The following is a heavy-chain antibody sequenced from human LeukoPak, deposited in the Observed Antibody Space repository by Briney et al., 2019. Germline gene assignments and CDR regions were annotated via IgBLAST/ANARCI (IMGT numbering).Heavy chain of an antibody. CDR3: ARHVSEMATTDNWFDP. CDR1: GGSISSYY. D-gene: IGHD5-24*01. Sequence: SETLSLTCSVSGGSISSYYWSWIRRPPGKGLEWIGYLSDSGGTSYNPSLKSRVSMSVDTSKNQFSLKLSSVTAADTAVYYCARHVSEMATTDNWFDPWGQGTLVTVSS. V-gene: IGHV4-59*08. CDR2: LSDSGGT. J-gene: IGHJ5*02.